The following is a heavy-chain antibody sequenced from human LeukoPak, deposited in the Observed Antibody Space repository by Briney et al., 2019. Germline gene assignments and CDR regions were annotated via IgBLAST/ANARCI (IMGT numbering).Heavy chain of an antibody. CDR1: GYDFTTYS. Sequence: ASVKVSCKTSGYDFTTYSINCVRQAPGQGLEWMGWINTNTGDPMYAQAFTGRFVFSVDTSVNTAYVVINNLKAEDTAVYYCARGRHSSEYWGQGTMVSVSS. CDR2: INTNTGDP. V-gene: IGHV7-4-1*02. D-gene: IGHD2-21*01. CDR3: ARGRHSSEY. J-gene: IGHJ4*02.